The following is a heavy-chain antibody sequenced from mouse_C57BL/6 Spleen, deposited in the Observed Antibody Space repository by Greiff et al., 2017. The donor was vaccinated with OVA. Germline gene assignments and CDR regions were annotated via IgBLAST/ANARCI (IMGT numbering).Heavy chain of an antibody. J-gene: IGHJ1*03. CDR3: ASDDYGEGNWYVDV. D-gene: IGHD2-4*01. CDR1: GFTFSDYG. V-gene: IGHV5-17*01. CDR2: ISSGSSTT. Sequence: EVQRVEPGGGLVKPGGSLKLSCAASGFTFSDYGMHWVRQAPEKGLEWVAYISSGSSTTYYADTVKCRFTISRDNAKNTLFLQMTSLMSEDTAMDYCASDDYGEGNWYVDVWGTGTTVTVSS.